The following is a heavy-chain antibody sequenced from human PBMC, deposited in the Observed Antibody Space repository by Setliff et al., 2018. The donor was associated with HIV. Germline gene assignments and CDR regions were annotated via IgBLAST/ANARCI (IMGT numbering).Heavy chain of an antibody. CDR1: GYTFTSYP. CDR3: ARDVRGKYYVDS. CDR2: INTSGGSA. D-gene: IGHD1-1*01. V-gene: IGHV1-46*01. Sequence: ASVKVSCKASGYTFTSYPMHWVRQAPGQGLEWMGVINTSGGSAGYAEKFQGRLTMTRDSSTSTVYMELSSLRSDDTAVYYCARDVRGKYYVDSWGQGTLVTVSS. J-gene: IGHJ4*02.